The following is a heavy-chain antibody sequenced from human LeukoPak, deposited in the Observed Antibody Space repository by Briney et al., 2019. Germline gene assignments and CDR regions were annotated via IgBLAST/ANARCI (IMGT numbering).Heavy chain of an antibody. J-gene: IGHJ6*03. CDR2: IDNSGRI. Sequence: SETLSLTRTVYGESFSDYYWNWVRQPPGKGLEWIGEIDNSGRINYNPSLESRVTISVDTSENQFSLRVNSVTAADTAVYYCARGQLWDYYYYMDVWGAGTTVTVSS. D-gene: IGHD3-10*01. V-gene: IGHV4-34*01. CDR1: GESFSDYY. CDR3: ARGQLWDYYYYMDV.